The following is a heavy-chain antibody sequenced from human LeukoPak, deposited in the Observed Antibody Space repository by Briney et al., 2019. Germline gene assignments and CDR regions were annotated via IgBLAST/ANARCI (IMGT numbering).Heavy chain of an antibody. Sequence: SETLSLTCTVSGGSISSYYWSWIRQPAGKGLEWIGRIYTSGSTNYNPSLKSRVTMSVDTSKNQFSLKLSSVTAADTAVYYCARDSSSPARGYYYYYMDVWGKGTTVTVSS. V-gene: IGHV4-4*07. D-gene: IGHD6-6*01. CDR2: IYTSGST. J-gene: IGHJ6*03. CDR3: ARDSSSPARGYYYYYMDV. CDR1: GGSISSYY.